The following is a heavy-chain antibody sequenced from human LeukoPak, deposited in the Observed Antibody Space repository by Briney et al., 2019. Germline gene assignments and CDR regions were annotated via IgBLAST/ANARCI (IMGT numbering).Heavy chain of an antibody. CDR2: ISPSGGIT. CDR3: AKDDDWGRYKH. J-gene: IGHJ1*01. CDR1: GFTFSSHG. Sequence: GGTLRLSCAASGFTFSSHGMNWVRQAPGKGLELVSGISPSGGITYYTDSVKGRFTISRDNSKNTQSLQMNSLRAEDTDVYYCAKDDDWGRYKHWGQGTLVTVSS. V-gene: IGHV3-23*01. D-gene: IGHD3-16*01.